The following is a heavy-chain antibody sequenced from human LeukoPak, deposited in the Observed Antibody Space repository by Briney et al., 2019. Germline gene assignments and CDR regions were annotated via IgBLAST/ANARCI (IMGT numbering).Heavy chain of an antibody. V-gene: IGHV4-34*01. CDR2: INHSGST. Sequence: PSETLSLTCAVYGGSFSGYYWSWIRQPPGKGLEWIGEINHSGSTNYNPSLKSRVTISVDTPKNQFSLKLSSVTAADTAVYYCASTHAQSITADYWGQGTLVTVSS. CDR3: ASTHAQSITADY. D-gene: IGHD6-6*01. J-gene: IGHJ4*02. CDR1: GGSFSGYY.